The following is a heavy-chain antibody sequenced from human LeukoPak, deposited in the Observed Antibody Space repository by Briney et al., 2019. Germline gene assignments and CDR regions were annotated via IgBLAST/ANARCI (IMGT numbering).Heavy chain of an antibody. CDR3: ARGICSSTSCYTGYYYYYYMDV. CDR2: INPSGETI. J-gene: IGHJ6*03. D-gene: IGHD2-2*02. CDR1: GYTFTSSY. V-gene: IGHV1-46*01. Sequence: GASVKVSCKTSGYTFTSSYIHWVRQAPGQGLEWMGIINPSGETINYAQRFQGRVTMTTDTSTSTAYMELRSLRSDDTAVYYCARGICSSTSCYTGYYYYYYMDVWGKGTTVTVSS.